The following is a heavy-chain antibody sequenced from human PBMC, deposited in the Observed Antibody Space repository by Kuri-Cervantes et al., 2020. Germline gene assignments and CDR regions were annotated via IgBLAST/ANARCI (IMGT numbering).Heavy chain of an antibody. CDR2: IDWDDDK. V-gene: IGHV2-70D*14. Sequence: SGPTLVKPTQTLTLTCTFSGFSLSTSGMRVSWIRQPPGKALEWLARIDWDDDKFYSTFLKTRLTISKDTSKNQVVFTMTNMDPVDTATYYCARTITGYSSGWFTFDSWGQGTGVTGSS. CDR3: ARTITGYSSGWFTFDS. CDR1: GFSLSTSGMR. J-gene: IGHJ4*02. D-gene: IGHD6-19*01.